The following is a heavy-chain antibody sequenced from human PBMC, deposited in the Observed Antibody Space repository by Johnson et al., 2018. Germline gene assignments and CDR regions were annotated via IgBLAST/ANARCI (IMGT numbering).Heavy chain of an antibody. V-gene: IGHV3-23*04. Sequence: VQLVESGGGLVQPGGSLRLSCAASKVTFSNYAMSWVRQGPGKGLEWVSAISGSGDNTYYADSVRGRFTISRDNSKNTLYLQMNSLRAEDPAVFYCAKEPSGDGGAFKIWGQGTMVTVAS. CDR1: KVTFSNYA. CDR2: ISGSGDNT. CDR3: AKEPSGDGGAFKI. J-gene: IGHJ3*02. D-gene: IGHD4-17*01.